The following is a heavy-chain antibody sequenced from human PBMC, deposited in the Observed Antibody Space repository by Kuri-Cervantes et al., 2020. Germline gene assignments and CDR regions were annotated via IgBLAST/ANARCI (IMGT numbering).Heavy chain of an antibody. Sequence: GESLKISCVDSRFTSNNYTMKWVRQAPGKGLEWVSTISSSSNYIQSADSVKGRFPISRDNAKNSLYLQMNSLRAEDTAIYYCARKYSDSYDYWGQGTLVTVSS. CDR1: RFTSNNYT. CDR3: ARKYSDSYDY. D-gene: IGHD2-21*01. V-gene: IGHV3-21*01. J-gene: IGHJ4*02. CDR2: ISSSSNYI.